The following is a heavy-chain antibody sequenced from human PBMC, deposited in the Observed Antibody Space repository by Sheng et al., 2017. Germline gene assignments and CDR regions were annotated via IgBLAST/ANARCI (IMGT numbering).Heavy chain of an antibody. CDR1: GFTFSSYA. CDR2: ISYDGSNK. CDR3: ARDSRGLRVPWYYYYYMDV. Sequence: QVQLVESGGGVVQPGRSLRLSCAASGFTFSSYAMHWVRQAPGKGLEWVAVISYDGSNKYYADSVKGRFTISRDNSKNTLYLQMNSLRAEDTAVYYCARDSRGLRVPWYYYYYMDVWGKGTTVTVSS. D-gene: IGHD2-21*02. V-gene: IGHV3-30-3*01. J-gene: IGHJ6*03.